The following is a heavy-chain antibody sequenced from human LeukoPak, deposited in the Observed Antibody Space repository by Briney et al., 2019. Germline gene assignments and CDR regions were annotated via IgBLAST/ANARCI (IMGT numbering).Heavy chain of an antibody. Sequence: GGSLRLSCEASGFTFDDYAMHWVRQAPGKGLEWVSGISWSSGSIAYAVSVKGRFTISRDNAKNSLHLQMNSLRTEDTALYYCAKTRGDFGTFDYWGHGTLVTVSS. J-gene: IGHJ4*01. CDR1: GFTFDDYA. CDR3: AKTRGDFGTFDY. CDR2: ISWSSGSI. D-gene: IGHD4-17*01. V-gene: IGHV3-9*01.